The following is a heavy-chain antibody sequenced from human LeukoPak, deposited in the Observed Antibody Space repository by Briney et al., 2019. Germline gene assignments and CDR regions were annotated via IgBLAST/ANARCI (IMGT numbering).Heavy chain of an antibody. CDR2: ISGSGGST. Sequence: PGGSLRLSCAAPGFTVSNSYMIWVRQAPGKGLEWVSAISGSGGSTYYADSVKGRFTISRDNSKNTLYLQMNSLRAEDTALYYCAKEPASGSCFDYWGQGTLVTVSS. CDR3: AKEPASGSCFDY. D-gene: IGHD3-10*01. CDR1: GFTVSNSY. J-gene: IGHJ4*02. V-gene: IGHV3-23*01.